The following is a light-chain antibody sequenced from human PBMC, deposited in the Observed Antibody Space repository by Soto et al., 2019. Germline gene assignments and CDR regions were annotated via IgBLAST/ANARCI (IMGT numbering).Light chain of an antibody. CDR1: QSVSDN. CDR3: QQYGSSPWT. CDR2: GAS. Sequence: EIVMTQSPATLSVSPGERATLFCKASQSVSDNLAWYQQKPGQAPSLPIYGASIRATGIPDRFTGRGSGTDFSLTISRLEPEDFAVYYCQQYGSSPWTFGQGTKVDIK. J-gene: IGKJ1*01. V-gene: IGKV3-20*01.